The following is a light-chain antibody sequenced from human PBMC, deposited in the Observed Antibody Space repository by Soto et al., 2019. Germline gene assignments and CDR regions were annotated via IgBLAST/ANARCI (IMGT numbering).Light chain of an antibody. CDR3: QQYDKWPPVT. Sequence: EIVCTQSPVTLSFSPVERAALSCRASQSVSSNLAWYQQKPGQAPRLLMYGTSTRATGIPARFSGSGSGTEFTLTISSLQSEDFAVYYCQQYDKWPPVTFGGGTKVDIK. V-gene: IGKV3-15*01. CDR2: GTS. CDR1: QSVSSN. J-gene: IGKJ4*01.